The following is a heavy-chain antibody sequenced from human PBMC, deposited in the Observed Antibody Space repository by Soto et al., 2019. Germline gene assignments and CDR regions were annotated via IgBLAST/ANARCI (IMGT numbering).Heavy chain of an antibody. CDR1: GFSFSSYG. CDR2: ISGSGDAK. D-gene: IGHD3-22*01. V-gene: IGHV3-23*01. CDR3: AKDFDSDETSHGPNDY. J-gene: IGHJ4*02. Sequence: EVHLLESGGGLVQPGVSLRLSCVASGFSFSSYGMSWVRQAPGKGLEWASIISGSGDAKYYADSVKGRFTISRDNSKNTMYLQMESLRAEDTAVYYCAKDFDSDETSHGPNDYWGQGTLVTVSS.